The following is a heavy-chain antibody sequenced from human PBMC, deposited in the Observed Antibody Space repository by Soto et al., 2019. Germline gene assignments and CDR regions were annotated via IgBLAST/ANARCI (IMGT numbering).Heavy chain of an antibody. CDR1: GGTFSSYA. CDR2: IIPIVGTA. V-gene: IGHV1-69*06. CDR3: ATRLRFLSPGDDGMDV. Sequence: QVQLVQSGAEVKKPGSSVKVSCKASGGTFSSYAISWVRQAPGQGLEWMGGIIPIVGTANYAQKFQGRVTITADKSTSTAYMELSSLRSEDTAVYYCATRLRFLSPGDDGMDVWGQGTTVTVSS. D-gene: IGHD3-3*01. J-gene: IGHJ6*02.